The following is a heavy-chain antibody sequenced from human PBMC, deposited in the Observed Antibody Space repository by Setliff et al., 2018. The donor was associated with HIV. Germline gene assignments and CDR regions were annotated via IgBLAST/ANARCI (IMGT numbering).Heavy chain of an antibody. CDR2: IYHSGTT. CDR1: GYSISSGYY. J-gene: IGHJ4*02. D-gene: IGHD6-13*01. CDR3: ARPPSSREI. V-gene: IGHV4-38-2*01. Sequence: ASETLSLTCAVSGYSISSGYYWGWIRQPPGKGLEWVGSIYHSGTTYYNPSLKSRVTISVDTSKNQFSLKLSSVTAADTAVYYCARPPSSREIWGQGTLVTVSS.